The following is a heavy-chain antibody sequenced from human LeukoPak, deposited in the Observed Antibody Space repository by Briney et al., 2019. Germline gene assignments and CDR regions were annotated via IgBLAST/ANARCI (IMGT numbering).Heavy chain of an antibody. CDR3: ARTMASMYYYMDV. J-gene: IGHJ6*03. Sequence: GGSLRLSCAASGFTFDDYAMHWVRQAPGKGLEWVSYISSSGSTIYYADSLKGRFTISRDNAKNSLYLQMNSLRAEDTAVYYCARTMASMYYYMDVWGKGTTVTISS. CDR2: ISSSGSTI. CDR1: GFTFDDYA. V-gene: IGHV3-11*01. D-gene: IGHD3-10*01.